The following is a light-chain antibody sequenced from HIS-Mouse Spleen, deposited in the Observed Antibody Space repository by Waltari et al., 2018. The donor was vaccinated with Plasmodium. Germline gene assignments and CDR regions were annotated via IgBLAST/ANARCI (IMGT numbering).Light chain of an antibody. CDR3: QQYNNWSFT. V-gene: IGKV3-15*01. Sequence: EIGMTQSPATLSVSPGERATLSCRASQSIRSNVAWYQQKPGQAPRLLIYGASTRATGIPARFSGSGSGTEFTLTISSLQSEDFAVYYCQQYNNWSFTFGPGTKVDIK. CDR1: QSIRSN. J-gene: IGKJ3*01. CDR2: GAS.